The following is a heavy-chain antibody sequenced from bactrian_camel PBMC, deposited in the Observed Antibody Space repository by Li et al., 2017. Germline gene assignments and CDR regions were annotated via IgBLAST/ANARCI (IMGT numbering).Heavy chain of an antibody. D-gene: IGHD2*01. Sequence: DVQLVESGGGSVQAGGSLKLSCAASEATKCMAWFRQVPGNEREGVAAIYLTAGATHYIDSVKGRFFISLDDATNTIYLQMNSLQPDDTAVYTCAALGSLGHPACMLLLERGAESGYKGQGTQVTVS. V-gene: IGHV3S40*01. CDR1: EATKC. CDR2: IYLTAGAT. J-gene: IGHJ4*01.